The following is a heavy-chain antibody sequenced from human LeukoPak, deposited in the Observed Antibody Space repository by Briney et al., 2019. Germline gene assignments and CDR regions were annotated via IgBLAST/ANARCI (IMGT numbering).Heavy chain of an antibody. CDR2: INPNSGGT. V-gene: IGHV1-2*02. CDR3: ARGPYVSSGYWFDY. Sequence: GASVKVSCKASGYTFTSYYMHWVRQAPGQGLEWMGWINPNSGGTNYAQKFQGRVTMTRDTSISTAYMELSRLRSDDTAVYYCARGPYVSSGYWFDYWGQGTLVTVSS. J-gene: IGHJ4*02. D-gene: IGHD3-22*01. CDR1: GYTFTSYY.